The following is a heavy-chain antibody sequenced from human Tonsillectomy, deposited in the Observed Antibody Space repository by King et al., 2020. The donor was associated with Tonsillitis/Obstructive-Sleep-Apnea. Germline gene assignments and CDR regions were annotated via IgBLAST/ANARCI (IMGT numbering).Heavy chain of an antibody. V-gene: IGHV3-30*01. CDR1: GFTFSSYA. J-gene: IGHJ4*02. Sequence: VQLVESGGGVVQPGRSLRLSCAASGFTFSSYAMHWVRQAPGKGLEWVAVISYDGSNKYYADSVKGRFTISRDNSKHTLYLQMNSLRAEDTAVYYCGGGRANIVATRIDYWGQGTLVTVSS. CDR2: ISYDGSNK. CDR3: GGGRANIVATRIDY. D-gene: IGHD5-12*01.